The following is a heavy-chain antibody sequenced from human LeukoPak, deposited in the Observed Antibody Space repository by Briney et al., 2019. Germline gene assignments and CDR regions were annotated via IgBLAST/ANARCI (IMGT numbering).Heavy chain of an antibody. Sequence: ASVKVSCKASGYTFTSYAMNWVRQAPGQGLEWMGRINTNTGNPTYAQGFTGRFVFSLDTSVSTAYLQISSLKAEDTAVYYCARDNYGSGSYYKHLIDYWGQGTLVTVSS. CDR1: GYTFTSYA. D-gene: IGHD3-10*01. CDR3: ARDNYGSGSYYKHLIDY. J-gene: IGHJ4*02. CDR2: INTNTGNP. V-gene: IGHV7-4-1*02.